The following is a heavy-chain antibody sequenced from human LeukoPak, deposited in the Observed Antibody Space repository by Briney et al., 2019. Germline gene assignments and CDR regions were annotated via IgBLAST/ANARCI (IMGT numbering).Heavy chain of an antibody. CDR1: GYSFTSYW. Sequence: GESLKISCKGSGYSFTSYWIGWVRQMPGKGLEWMGIINPGDSDTRYSPSFQGQVTISADKSISTAYLQWSSLKASDTAMYYCASRDSSGYYYDTFDYWGQGTLVTVSS. J-gene: IGHJ4*02. CDR3: ASRDSSGYYYDTFDY. V-gene: IGHV5-51*01. CDR2: INPGDSDT. D-gene: IGHD3-22*01.